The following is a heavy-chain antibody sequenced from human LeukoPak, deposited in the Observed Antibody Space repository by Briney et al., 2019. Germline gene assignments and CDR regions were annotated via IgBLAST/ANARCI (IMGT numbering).Heavy chain of an antibody. D-gene: IGHD1-1*01. Sequence: GGSLRLSCAASGFTFDTHTMTWVRQAPGKGLEWVSSIFDDGANTYYADSVKGRFTISRDNSKNTLFLQMNSLRVDDTAIYYCAKPLRPTMSYFDCWGQGTLVTVSS. J-gene: IGHJ4*02. CDR1: GFTFDTHT. CDR3: AKPLRPTMSYFDC. CDR2: IFDDGANT. V-gene: IGHV3-23*01.